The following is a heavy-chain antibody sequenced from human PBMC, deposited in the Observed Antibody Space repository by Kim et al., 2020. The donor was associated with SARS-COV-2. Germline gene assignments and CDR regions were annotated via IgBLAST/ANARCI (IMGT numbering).Heavy chain of an antibody. D-gene: IGHD6-6*01. CDR3: ATLPLFEAALQRFDY. CDR1: GYTLTELS. Sequence: ASVKVSCKVSGYTLTELSMHWVRQAPGKGLEWMGGFDPEDGETIYAQKFQGRVTMTEDTSTDTAYMELSSLRSEDTAVYYCATLPLFEAALQRFDYWGQGTRVTVSS. V-gene: IGHV1-24*01. J-gene: IGHJ4*02. CDR2: FDPEDGET.